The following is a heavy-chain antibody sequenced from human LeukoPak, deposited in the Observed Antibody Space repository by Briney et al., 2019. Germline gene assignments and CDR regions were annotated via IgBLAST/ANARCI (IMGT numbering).Heavy chain of an antibody. V-gene: IGHV3-49*04. CDR3: TRPGGTYYYDSSAPGGDY. D-gene: IGHD3-22*01. Sequence: GGSLRLSCTASGFTFGDYAMSWVRQAPGKGLEWVSFIRSKAYGGTTEYAASVKGRFTISRDDSKSIAYLQMNSLKTEDTAVYYCTRPGGTYYYDSSAPGGDYWGQGTLVTVSS. CDR2: IRSKAYGGTT. J-gene: IGHJ4*02. CDR1: GFTFGDYA.